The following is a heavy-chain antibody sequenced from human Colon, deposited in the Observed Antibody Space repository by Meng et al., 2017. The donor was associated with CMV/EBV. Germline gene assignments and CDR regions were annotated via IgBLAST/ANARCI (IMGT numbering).Heavy chain of an antibody. D-gene: IGHD3-10*01. J-gene: IGHJ6*02. V-gene: IGHV3-11*01. CDR3: AREHISMVRGYGMDV. Sequence: GGSLRLSCAASGFNLSDYYLNWIRQAPGKGLEWVAYSSNSGTYIKYADSVKGRFTISRDNAKKSLYLQMDSLRAEDTAVYYCAREHISMVRGYGMDVWGQGTTVTVSS. CDR1: GFNLSDYY. CDR2: SSNSGTYI.